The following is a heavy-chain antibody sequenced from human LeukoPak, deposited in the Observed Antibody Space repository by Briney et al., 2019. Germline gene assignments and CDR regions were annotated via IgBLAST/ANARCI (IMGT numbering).Heavy chain of an antibody. J-gene: IGHJ4*02. CDR3: ARDLTVVTSEGIDY. V-gene: IGHV3-48*03. Sequence: GGSLRLSCAASGFTFSSYEMNWVRQAPGKGLEWVSYISSSGSTIYYADSVKGRFTISRDNAKNSLYLQMNSLRAEDTAVYYCARDLTVVTSEGIDYWGQGTLVTVSS. CDR2: ISSSGSTI. D-gene: IGHD4-23*01. CDR1: GFTFSSYE.